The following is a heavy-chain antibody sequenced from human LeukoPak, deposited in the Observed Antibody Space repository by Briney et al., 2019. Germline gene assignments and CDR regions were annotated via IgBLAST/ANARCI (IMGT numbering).Heavy chain of an antibody. V-gene: IGHV3-33*01. CDR1: GFSFSTYA. D-gene: IGHD6-19*01. J-gene: IGHJ4*02. CDR3: ARDPPSSGWAFDY. Sequence: GTSLRLSCAASGFSFSTYAMHWVRQAPGKGPEWVAMIWHDGSNEYYADSVKGRFTISRDNSKNTMDLQMNSLRAEDTAVYYCARDPPSSGWAFDYWGQGMLVTVSS. CDR2: IWHDGSNE.